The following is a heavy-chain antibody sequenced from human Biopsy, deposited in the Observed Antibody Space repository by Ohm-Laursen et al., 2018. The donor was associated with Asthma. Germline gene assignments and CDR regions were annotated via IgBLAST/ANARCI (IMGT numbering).Heavy chain of an antibody. Sequence: ASSVKVSCKSLGGTFNTYVIGWVRQAPGQGLEWMGGINSVFGTTTYPQKFQDRVTITADDSTSTVYMESSSLRSGDTAVYYCARKAGSCISRTCYSLDFWGQGTLVTVSS. D-gene: IGHD2-2*01. CDR2: INSVFGTT. J-gene: IGHJ4*02. CDR3: ARKAGSCISRTCYSLDF. V-gene: IGHV1-69*01. CDR1: GGTFNTYV.